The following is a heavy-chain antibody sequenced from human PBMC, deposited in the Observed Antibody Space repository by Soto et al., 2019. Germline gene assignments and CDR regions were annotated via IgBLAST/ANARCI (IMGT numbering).Heavy chain of an antibody. Sequence: PSETLSLNCTVSGGSISSGDYYWSWIRQPPGKGLEWIGYIYYSGSTYYNPSLKSRVTISVDTSKNQFSLKLSSVTAADTAVYYCARDVLWFGELSWFDPWGQGTLVTVSS. D-gene: IGHD3-10*01. CDR2: IYYSGST. CDR1: GGSISSGDYY. V-gene: IGHV4-30-4*01. J-gene: IGHJ5*02. CDR3: ARDVLWFGELSWFDP.